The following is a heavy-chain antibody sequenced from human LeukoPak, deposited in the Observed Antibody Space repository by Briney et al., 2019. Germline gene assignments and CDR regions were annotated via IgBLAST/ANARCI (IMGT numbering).Heavy chain of an antibody. Sequence: GGSLRLSCAASGFTFSNYAMSWVRQAPGKGLEWVSAISGSGGSTYYADSVKGRFTISRDNSKNTLYLQMNSLRAEDTAVYYCATKRGIAAAAPWAFDIWGQGTMVTVSS. CDR1: GFTFSNYA. D-gene: IGHD6-13*01. CDR2: ISGSGGST. V-gene: IGHV3-23*01. CDR3: ATKRGIAAAAPWAFDI. J-gene: IGHJ3*02.